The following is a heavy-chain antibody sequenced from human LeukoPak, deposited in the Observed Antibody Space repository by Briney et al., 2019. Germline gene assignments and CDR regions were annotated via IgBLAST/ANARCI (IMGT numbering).Heavy chain of an antibody. J-gene: IGHJ4*02. CDR2: INPNSGGT. CDR1: GFTFSSYA. CDR3: ANEEHPRGYNYGSIDY. D-gene: IGHD5-18*01. V-gene: IGHV1-2*02. Sequence: SCAASGFTFSSYAMHWVRQAPGQGLEWIGWINPNSGGTNYAQKFQGRVTMTRDTSISTAYMELSRLRSDDTAVYYCANEEHPRGYNYGSIDYWGQGTLVTVSS.